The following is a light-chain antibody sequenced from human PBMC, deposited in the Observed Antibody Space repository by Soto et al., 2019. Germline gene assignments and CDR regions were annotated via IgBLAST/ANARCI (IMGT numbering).Light chain of an antibody. J-gene: IGKJ4*01. CDR2: GTS. Sequence: ENVLTQSPGTLSLSPGERATLSCRASQSVSSYSLAWYQQKPGQAPRLVMYGTSNRATGIPDRFSGSGSGTDFTLTISSLEPEDFAVYYCHQRSSWPLTFGGGTKVDIK. CDR1: QSVSSYS. CDR3: HQRSSWPLT. V-gene: IGKV3D-20*02.